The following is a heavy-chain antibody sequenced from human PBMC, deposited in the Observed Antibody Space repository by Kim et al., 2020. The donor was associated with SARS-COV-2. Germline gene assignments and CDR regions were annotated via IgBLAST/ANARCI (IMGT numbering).Heavy chain of an antibody. CDR3: AKVMVPTSSALYSYYTLDV. J-gene: IGHJ6*02. CDR1: GFTFSNYA. V-gene: IGHV3-23*01. Sequence: GGSLRLSCVASGFTFSNYAMSWVRQAPGKGLEWVSAISSSGTITYYADSVKGRFTISRDSSRNTLFLQMNSLRPEDTAVYSCAKVMVPTSSALYSYYTLDVWGQGTTVTVSS. D-gene: IGHD5-12*01. CDR2: ISSSGTIT.